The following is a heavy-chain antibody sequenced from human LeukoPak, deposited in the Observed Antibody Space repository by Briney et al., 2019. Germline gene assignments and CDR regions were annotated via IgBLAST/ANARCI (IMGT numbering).Heavy chain of an antibody. Sequence: GGSLRLSCAASGFTFTAYAMSWVRQAPGKGMEWVSSIIGSEGSTYYADSVKGRFTISRDSSKNTVFLQMNSLSAEDTAVYYCAKRPAELRRPPYYFDYWGQGTLVTVPS. CDR1: GFTFTAYA. V-gene: IGHV3-23*01. J-gene: IGHJ4*02. CDR2: IIGSEGST. D-gene: IGHD1-7*01. CDR3: AKRPAELRRPPYYFDY.